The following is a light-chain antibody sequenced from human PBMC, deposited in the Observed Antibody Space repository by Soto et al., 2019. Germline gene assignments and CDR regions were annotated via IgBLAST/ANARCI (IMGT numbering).Light chain of an antibody. J-gene: IGKJ2*01. CDR1: QSITNY. CDR2: AIS. CDR3: QQSYSTPYT. Sequence: DIQMTQSPSSLSASVGDRVTITCRASQSITNYLNWYQQKPGKAPKLLMYAISTLQSGVPSRFGGSGSGSDFTRTISSLQPDDFATYYCQQSYSTPYTFGQGTKVDIK. V-gene: IGKV1-39*01.